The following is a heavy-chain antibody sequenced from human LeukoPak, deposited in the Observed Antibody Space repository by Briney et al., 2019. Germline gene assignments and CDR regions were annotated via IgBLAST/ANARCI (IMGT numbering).Heavy chain of an antibody. Sequence: GGSLRLSCAASGFTFSNYALSWVRQAPGKGLEWVSSISAGGGSTYHADSVKGRFTISRDNSKNTLYLQMNSLRAEDTAVYYCARPQSSSGYYWPFDDWGQGTLVTVSS. CDR3: ARPQSSSGYYWPFDD. J-gene: IGHJ4*02. CDR2: ISAGGGST. D-gene: IGHD3-22*01. V-gene: IGHV3-23*01. CDR1: GFTFSNYA.